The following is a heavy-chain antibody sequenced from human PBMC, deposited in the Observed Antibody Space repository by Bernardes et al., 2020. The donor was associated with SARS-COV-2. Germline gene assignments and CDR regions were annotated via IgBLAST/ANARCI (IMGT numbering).Heavy chain of an antibody. J-gene: IGHJ5*02. CDR1: GRSITSDGYY. D-gene: IGHD2-15*01. CDR3: ARIAMRSYYCSDETCYSGWFDP. CDR2: IYYSGST. Sequence: SETLSRTCAVSGRSITSDGYYYSWLRHHPMRGLEWIGHIYYSGSTEYNPSLKSRVSISLDRSKNHISLELKSVTDADSGVYYCARIAMRSYYCSDETCYSGWFDPGGQGTLVTVSS. V-gene: IGHV4-31*11.